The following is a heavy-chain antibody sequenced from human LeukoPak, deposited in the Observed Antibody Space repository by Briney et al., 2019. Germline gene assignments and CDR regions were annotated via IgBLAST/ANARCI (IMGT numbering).Heavy chain of an antibody. D-gene: IGHD2-15*01. J-gene: IGHJ4*02. Sequence: PSETLSLTCAVYGGSFSGYYWSWIRQPPGKGLEWIGEINHSGSTNYNRSLKSRVTISVDTSKNQFSLKLSSVTAADTAVYYCARGSGLFDYWGQGTLVTVSS. CDR3: ARGSGLFDY. CDR1: GGSFSGYY. CDR2: INHSGST. V-gene: IGHV4-34*01.